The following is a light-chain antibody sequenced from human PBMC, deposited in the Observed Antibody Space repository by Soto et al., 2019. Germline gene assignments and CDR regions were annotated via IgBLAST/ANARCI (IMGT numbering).Light chain of an antibody. V-gene: IGKV3-11*01. CDR1: QSVGSY. CDR2: NTS. CDR3: QQYGSLSWT. Sequence: EIVLTQSPATLSLSPGERATLSCRASQSVGSYLAWYQQKPGQAPRLLIFNTSNRATGIPARFSGSGSGTEFTLTISRLEPEDFAVYHCQQYGSLSWTFGQGTKV. J-gene: IGKJ1*01.